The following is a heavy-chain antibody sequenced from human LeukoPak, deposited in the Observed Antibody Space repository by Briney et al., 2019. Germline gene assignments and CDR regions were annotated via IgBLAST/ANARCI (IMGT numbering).Heavy chain of an antibody. CDR3: ARDLIVTITFDY. CDR1: GFTFSSYS. Sequence: PGGSLRLSCAASGFTFSSYSMNWVRQAPGKGLEWVSSISSSSSYIYYADSVKGRFTISRDNAKNSLYLQMNSLRAEDTAVYYCARDLIVTITFDYWGQGNLVTVSS. V-gene: IGHV3-21*01. J-gene: IGHJ4*02. CDR2: ISSSSSYI. D-gene: IGHD1-14*01.